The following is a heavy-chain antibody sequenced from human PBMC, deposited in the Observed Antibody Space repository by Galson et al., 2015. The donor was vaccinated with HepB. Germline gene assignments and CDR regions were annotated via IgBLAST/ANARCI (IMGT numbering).Heavy chain of an antibody. CDR3: AKDIQGGDSYWYFDL. Sequence: SLRLSCAASGFTFDDYAMHRVRQAPGKGLEWVSGISWNSGTIGYADSVRGRFTISRDNAKNPLYLQMNSLRAEDTAFYYCAKDIQGGDSYWYFDLWGRGTLVTVSS. D-gene: IGHD2-21*02. CDR1: GFTFDDYA. J-gene: IGHJ2*01. CDR2: ISWNSGTI. V-gene: IGHV3-9*01.